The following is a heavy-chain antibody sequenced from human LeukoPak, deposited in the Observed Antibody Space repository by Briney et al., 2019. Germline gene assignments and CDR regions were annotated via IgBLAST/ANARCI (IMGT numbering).Heavy chain of an antibody. CDR1: GFTFSSYA. J-gene: IGHJ4*02. V-gene: IGHV3-23*01. CDR2: ISGSGGTT. Sequence: PGGSLRLSCAGTGFTFSSYAMSWVRQAPGKGLEWVSGISGSGGTTYYADSVKGRFTISRDNSKNTLYLQMNSLRAEDTAVYYCANRYGGRFFDYWGQGTLVTVSS. CDR3: ANRYGGRFFDY. D-gene: IGHD5-12*01.